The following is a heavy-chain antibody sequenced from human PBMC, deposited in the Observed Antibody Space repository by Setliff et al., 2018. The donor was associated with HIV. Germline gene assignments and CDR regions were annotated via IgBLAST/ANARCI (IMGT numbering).Heavy chain of an antibody. CDR2: IYPQDSDT. CDR3: ARHRIDISLLVVQDPGPFDL. D-gene: IGHD3-3*02. J-gene: IGHJ3*01. V-gene: IGHV5-51*01. Sequence: GASLTISCTGSGYSFSYHWIGWVRQVPGRGLEWVAIIYPQDSDTRYSPSFEGHVTISADTSRYTAYLQWRALRASDTAIYYCARHRIDISLLVVQDPGPFDLWGRGTRVTVSS. CDR1: GYSFSYHW.